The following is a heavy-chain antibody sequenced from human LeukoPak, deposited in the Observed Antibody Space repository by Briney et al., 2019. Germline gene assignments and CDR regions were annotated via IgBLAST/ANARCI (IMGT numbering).Heavy chain of an antibody. CDR1: GGTFKNHA. V-gene: IGHV1-18*04. CDR3: ARVSPDYDILTGLGDY. J-gene: IGHJ4*02. D-gene: IGHD3-9*01. CDR2: INTYKGDA. Sequence: ASVKVSCKASGGTFKNHAISWVRQAPGQGLEWMGWINTYKGDANYAQNLQGRVTMTTDTSTSTVYMELRSLRSDDTAVYYCARVSPDYDILTGLGDYWGQGTLVTVSS.